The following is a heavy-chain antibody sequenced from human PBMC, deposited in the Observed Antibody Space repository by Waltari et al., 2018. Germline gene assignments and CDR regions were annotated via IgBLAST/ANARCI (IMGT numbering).Heavy chain of an antibody. CDR2: INAGTGNK. J-gene: IGHJ6*02. D-gene: IGHD1-26*01. CDR3: ASSGGNSQINYYYYGMDV. V-gene: IGHV1-3*01. CDR1: GHTFTSYA. Sequence: QVQLVQSGAEVKKPGASVKVSCTASGHTFTSYAMHWVRQAPGQRLEWMGWINAGTGNKKYLEKFQGRVTITRDTSASTAYMELSSLRSEDTAVYYCASSGGNSQINYYYYGMDVWGQGTTVTVSS.